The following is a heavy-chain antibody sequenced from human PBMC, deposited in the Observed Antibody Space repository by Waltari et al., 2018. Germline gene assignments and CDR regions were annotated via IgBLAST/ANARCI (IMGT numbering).Heavy chain of an antibody. Sequence: QVQLVQSGAEVKKPGSSVKVSCKASGGTFSSYAISWVRQAPGQGLEWMGGISPIFGTANYAQKFQGRVTITADKSMSTAYMELSSLRSEDTAVYYCARALRFLEWLPDYYYMDVWGKGTTVTVSS. CDR1: GGTFSSYA. CDR2: ISPIFGTA. J-gene: IGHJ6*03. V-gene: IGHV1-69*14. CDR3: ARALRFLEWLPDYYYMDV. D-gene: IGHD3-3*01.